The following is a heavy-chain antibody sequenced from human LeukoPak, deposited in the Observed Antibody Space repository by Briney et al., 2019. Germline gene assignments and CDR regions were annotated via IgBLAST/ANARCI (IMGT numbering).Heavy chain of an antibody. CDR1: GGSISSYY. CDR3: ARDRHDSSGYYCDS. J-gene: IGHJ5*01. D-gene: IGHD3-22*01. CDR2: IYSIGSP. Sequence: SETLSLTCTVSGGSISSYYWSWIRQPPGKGLEWIGYIYSIGSPNYNSSLKSRVTMSVDTSKNQFSLKLSSVTAADTAVYYCARDRHDSSGYYCDSWGPGTLVTVSS. V-gene: IGHV4-59*01.